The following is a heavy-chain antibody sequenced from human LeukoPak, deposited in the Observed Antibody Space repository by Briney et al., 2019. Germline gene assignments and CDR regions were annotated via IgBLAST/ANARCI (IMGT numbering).Heavy chain of an antibody. J-gene: IGHJ3*02. Sequence: GASVKVSCKASRYTFTGYYMHWLRQAPGQGLEWMGRINPNSGGTNYAQKFQGRVTMTRDTSISTAYMELSRLRSDDTAVYYCARARGGGWPLDIWGQGTMVTVSS. CDR2: INPNSGGT. CDR3: ARARGGGWPLDI. D-gene: IGHD6-19*01. V-gene: IGHV1-2*06. CDR1: RYTFTGYY.